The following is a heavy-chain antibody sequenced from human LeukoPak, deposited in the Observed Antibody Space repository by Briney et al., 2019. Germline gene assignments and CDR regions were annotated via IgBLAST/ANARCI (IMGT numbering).Heavy chain of an antibody. J-gene: IGHJ4*02. CDR1: GGSISSYY. CDR3: ARHRAGIAVAG. CDR2: IYYSGST. D-gene: IGHD6-19*01. Sequence: SGTLSLTCTVSGGSISSYYWSWIRQPPGKGLEWIGYIYYSGSTNYNPSLKSRVTISVDTSKNQFSLKLSSVTAADTAVYYCARHRAGIAVAGWGKGTLVTVSS. V-gene: IGHV4-59*01.